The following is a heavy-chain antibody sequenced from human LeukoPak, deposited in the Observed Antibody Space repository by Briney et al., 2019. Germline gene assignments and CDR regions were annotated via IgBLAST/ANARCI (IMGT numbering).Heavy chain of an antibody. J-gene: IGHJ4*02. CDR2: INPNSGGT. Sequence: ASVKVSCKASGYTFTGYYMHWVRQAPGQGLEWMGWINPNSGGTNYAQKFQGRVTMTRDTSISTAYMELSRLRSDDTAVYYCARGEYYYDSSGYYPYWGQGTLVTVSS. V-gene: IGHV1-2*02. D-gene: IGHD3-22*01. CDR3: ARGEYYYDSSGYYPY. CDR1: GYTFTGYY.